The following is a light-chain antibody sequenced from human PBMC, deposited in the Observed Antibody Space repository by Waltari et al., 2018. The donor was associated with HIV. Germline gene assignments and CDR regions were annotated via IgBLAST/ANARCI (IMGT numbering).Light chain of an antibody. J-gene: IGLJ2*01. CDR1: SSNIGSNT. Sequence: SVLTQPPSTSGHPGQSVTISCSGSSSNIGSNTVSWFQQLPGNAPTVLIYGKNKRPSGVPDRFSGSKAGTSATLGIGGLQTEDEADYYCASWDDSLNGPVFGGGTTLTVL. CDR2: GKN. CDR3: ASWDDSLNGPV. V-gene: IGLV1-44*01.